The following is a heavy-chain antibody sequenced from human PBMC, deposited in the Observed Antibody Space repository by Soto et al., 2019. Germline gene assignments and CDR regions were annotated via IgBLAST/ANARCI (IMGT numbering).Heavy chain of an antibody. CDR3: ARAKTYFAY. CDR2: ICYSGST. J-gene: IGHJ4*02. Sequence: QVQLQESGPGLVKPSQTLSLTCTVSGGSISSGDYYWSWIRQPPGQVLEWIAFICYSGSTYYNPSRKSRVTISVDTSKNQFSLKLSSVTAADTAVYYCARAKTYFAYWGQGTLVTVSS. CDR1: GGSISSGDYY. V-gene: IGHV4-30-4*01.